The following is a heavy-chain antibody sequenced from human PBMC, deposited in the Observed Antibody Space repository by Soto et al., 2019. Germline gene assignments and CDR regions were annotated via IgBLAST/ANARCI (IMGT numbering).Heavy chain of an antibody. D-gene: IGHD3-3*01. CDR1: GFTFSAAW. Sequence: PGGSLRLSCAASGFTFSAAWMSWVRQAPGKGLEWLGRIESKADGGTTDYAAPVKDKFIISRDDSRNTLYLQMNSLQIEDTAIYYCARDSGWGTLFLWSGPQGGMDVWGQGTTVTVSS. CDR3: ARDSGWGTLFLWSGPQGGMDV. CDR2: IESKADGGTT. J-gene: IGHJ6*02. V-gene: IGHV3-15*04.